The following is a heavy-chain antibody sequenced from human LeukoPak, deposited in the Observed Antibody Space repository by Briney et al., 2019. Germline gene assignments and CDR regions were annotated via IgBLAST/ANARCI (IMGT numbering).Heavy chain of an antibody. D-gene: IGHD6-13*01. V-gene: IGHV5-51*01. CDR3: AVGRGGQQLGDY. J-gene: IGHJ4*02. CDR1: EYSFPNYC. Sequence: GESLKISCKHSEYSFPNYCIGWVRQMPGKGLEWMGIIYPDDSDTRYSPSFQGQVTISADRSISTAYLQWSSLRASDTAMYYCAVGRGGQQLGDYWGQGTLVTVSS. CDR2: IYPDDSDT.